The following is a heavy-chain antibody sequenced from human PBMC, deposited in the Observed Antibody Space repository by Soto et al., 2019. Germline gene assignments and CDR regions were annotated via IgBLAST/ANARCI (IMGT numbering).Heavy chain of an antibody. D-gene: IGHD3-10*01. V-gene: IGHV1-18*01. Sequence: ASVKVSCKASGYTFTSYGISWVRQAPGQGLEWMGWISAYNGNTNYAQKLQGRVTMTTDTSTSTAYMELRRLRSDDTAVYYCARVREGMVQGVPQYYFDYWGQGTLVTVSS. CDR3: ARVREGMVQGVPQYYFDY. CDR1: GYTFTSYG. J-gene: IGHJ4*02. CDR2: ISAYNGNT.